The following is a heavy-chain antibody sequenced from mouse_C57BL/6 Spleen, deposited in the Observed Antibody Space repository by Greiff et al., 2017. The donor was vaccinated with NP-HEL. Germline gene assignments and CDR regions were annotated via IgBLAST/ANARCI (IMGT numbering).Heavy chain of an antibody. Sequence: QVQLQQPGAELVRPGSSVKLSCKASGYTFTSYWLHWVKQRPIQGLEWIGNIDPSDSETHYNQKFKDKATLTVDKSSSTAYMQLSSLTSEDSAVYYCAREGVYYFDYGGQGTTLTVSS. J-gene: IGHJ2*01. CDR3: AREGVYYFDY. V-gene: IGHV1-52*01. CDR1: GYTFTSYW. CDR2: IDPSDSET.